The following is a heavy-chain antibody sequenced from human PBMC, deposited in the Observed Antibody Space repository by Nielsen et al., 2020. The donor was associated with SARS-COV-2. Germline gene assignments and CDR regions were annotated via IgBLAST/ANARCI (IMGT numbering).Heavy chain of an antibody. J-gene: IGHJ5*02. CDR3: ARGSPLGYCSSTSCYRRGWFDP. V-gene: IGHV4-61*01. CDR2: IYYSGST. CDR1: GGSVSSGSYY. D-gene: IGHD2-2*01. Sequence: GSLRLSCTVSGGSVSSGSYYWSWIRQPPEKGLEWIGYIYYSGSTNYNPSLKSRVTISVDTSKNQFSLKLSSVTAADTAVYYCARGSPLGYCSSTSCYRRGWFDPWGQGTLVTVSS.